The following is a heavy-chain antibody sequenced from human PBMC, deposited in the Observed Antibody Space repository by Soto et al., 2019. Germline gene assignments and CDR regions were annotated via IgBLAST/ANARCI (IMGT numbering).Heavy chain of an antibody. V-gene: IGHV3-23*01. CDR3: IIGGAIPVFPIDP. J-gene: IGHJ5*02. D-gene: IGHD2-21*01. CDR1: GFSFYSYA. CDR2: ISLSGSSP. Sequence: EVRLLQSGGDWVQPGGSLRLSCAVSGFSFYSYAMSWVRQAPGKGLEWVSGISLSGSSPYYSDSVKGRFTVSRDNSNNMLYLQMNRLRVEDTAVYYCIIGGAIPVFPIDPWGQGALVTVSS.